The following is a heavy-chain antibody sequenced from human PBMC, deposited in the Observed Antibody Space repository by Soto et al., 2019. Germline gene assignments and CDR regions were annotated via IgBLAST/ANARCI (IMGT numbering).Heavy chain of an antibody. CDR3: ARVLGYSSGWFYGMDV. D-gene: IGHD6-19*01. Sequence: SGPTLVNPTQTLTLTCTFSGFSLSTSGMCVSWIRQPPGKALEWLALIDWDDGKYYSTSLKTRLTISKDTSKNQVVLTMTNMDPVDTATYYCARVLGYSSGWFYGMDVWGQGTTVTVSS. CDR1: GFSLSTSGMC. CDR2: IDWDDGK. V-gene: IGHV2-70*01. J-gene: IGHJ6*02.